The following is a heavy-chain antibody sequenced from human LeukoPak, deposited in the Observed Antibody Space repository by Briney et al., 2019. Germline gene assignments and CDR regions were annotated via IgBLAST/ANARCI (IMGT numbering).Heavy chain of an antibody. Sequence: GGSLRLSCAASGFTFSSYSMNWVRQAPGKGLEWVSSISSSSSYIYYADSVKGRFTISRDNAKNSLYLQMNSLRAEDTAVYYCARDLSGSRSYYNYNWFDPWGQGTLVTVSS. J-gene: IGHJ5*02. CDR2: ISSSSSYI. CDR1: GFTFSSYS. V-gene: IGHV3-21*01. CDR3: ARDLSGSRSYYNYNWFDP. D-gene: IGHD3-10*01.